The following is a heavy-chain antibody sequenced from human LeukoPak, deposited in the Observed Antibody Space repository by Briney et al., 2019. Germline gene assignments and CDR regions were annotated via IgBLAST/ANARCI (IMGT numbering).Heavy chain of an antibody. D-gene: IGHD4-23*01. V-gene: IGHV3-23*01. CDR2: ISGSGGST. CDR1: GFTFSSYA. CDR3: ARYSGYGVNSPVGY. Sequence: GGSLRLSCAAYGFTFSSYAMSWVRQAPGKGLEWVSAISGSGGSTYYADSLKGRFTTSRDNSKNTLYLQMNSLRAEDTAVYYCARYSGYGVNSPVGYWGQGTLVTV. J-gene: IGHJ4*02.